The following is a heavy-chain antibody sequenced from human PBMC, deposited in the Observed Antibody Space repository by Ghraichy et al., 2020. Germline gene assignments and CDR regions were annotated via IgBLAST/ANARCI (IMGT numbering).Heavy chain of an antibody. CDR2: IYTSGST. CDR3: ARSSMVRGVTYFDY. Sequence: SQTLSLTCTVSGGSISSYYWSWIRQPPGKGLEWIGYIYTSGSTNYNPSLKSRVTISVDTSKNQFSLKLSSVTAADTAVYYCARSSMVRGVTYFDYWGQGTLVTVSS. J-gene: IGHJ4*02. CDR1: GGSISSYY. V-gene: IGHV4-4*09. D-gene: IGHD3-10*01.